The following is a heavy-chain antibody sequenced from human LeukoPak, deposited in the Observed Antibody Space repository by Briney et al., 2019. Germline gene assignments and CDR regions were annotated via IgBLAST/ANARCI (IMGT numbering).Heavy chain of an antibody. CDR3: ARGEYSYGSFDI. CDR1: GYTFTSYY. CDR2: INPSGDST. Sequence: ASVTVSCKASGYTFTSYYMHWVRQAPGQGLEWMGIINPSGDSTSYAQKFQGRVTMTRDTSTSTVYMELSSLRSEDTTFYYCARGEYSYGSFDIWGQGTMVTVSS. J-gene: IGHJ3*02. V-gene: IGHV1-46*01. D-gene: IGHD5-18*01.